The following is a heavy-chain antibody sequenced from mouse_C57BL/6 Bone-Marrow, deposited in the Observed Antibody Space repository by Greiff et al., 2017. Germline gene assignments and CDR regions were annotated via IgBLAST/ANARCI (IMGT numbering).Heavy chain of an antibody. V-gene: IGHV2-9-1*01. CDR3: ARYYSNYGLFAY. CDR2: IWTGGGT. D-gene: IGHD2-5*01. J-gene: IGHJ3*01. Sequence: QVQLVESGPGLVAPSQSLSITCPVSGFSLTSYAISWVRQPPGKGLEWLGVIWTGGGTNYNSALKSRLSISKDNAKSQVFLKMNSLPTDDTARYYCARYYSNYGLFAYWGQGTLVTVSA. CDR1: GFSLTSYA.